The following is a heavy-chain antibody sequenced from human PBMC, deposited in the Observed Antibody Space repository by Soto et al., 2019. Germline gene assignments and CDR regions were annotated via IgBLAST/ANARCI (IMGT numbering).Heavy chain of an antibody. CDR1: GFTFSSYA. CDR3: ARFLVIAAADY. CDR2: ISYDGSNK. J-gene: IGHJ4*02. Sequence: PGGALRLSCAASGFTFSSYAMHWVRQAPGKGLEWVAVISYDGSNKYYADSVKGRFTISRDNSKNTLYLQMNSLRAEDTAVYYCARFLVIAAADYWGQGTLVTVSS. D-gene: IGHD6-13*01. V-gene: IGHV3-30-3*01.